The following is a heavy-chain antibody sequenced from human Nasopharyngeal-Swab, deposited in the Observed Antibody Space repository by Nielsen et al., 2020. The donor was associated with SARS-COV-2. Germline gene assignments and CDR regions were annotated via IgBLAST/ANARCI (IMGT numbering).Heavy chain of an antibody. J-gene: IGHJ6*03. CDR1: GFTFTSSA. Sequence: SVKVSCKASGFTFTSSAVQWVRQARGQRLEWIGWIVVGSGNTNYAQKFQGRVTMTRNTSISTAYMELSSLRSEDTAVYYCARGPIVQLERYYYMDVWGKGTTVTVSS. CDR2: IVVGSGNT. V-gene: IGHV1-58*01. D-gene: IGHD1-1*01. CDR3: ARGPIVQLERYYYMDV.